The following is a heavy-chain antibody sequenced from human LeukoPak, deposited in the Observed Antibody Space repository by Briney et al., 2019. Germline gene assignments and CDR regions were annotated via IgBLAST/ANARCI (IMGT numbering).Heavy chain of an antibody. D-gene: IGHD3-22*01. CDR3: AKAYYYDSSGYSDY. V-gene: IGHV3-23*01. J-gene: IGHJ4*02. CDR1: GFNFSSYA. CDR2: ISGSGGST. Sequence: GGSLRLSCAASGFNFSSYAMSWVRQAPGKGLEWVSAISGSGGSTYYADSVKGRFTISRDNSKNTLYLQMNSLRAEDTAVYYCAKAYYYDSSGYSDYWGQGTLVAVSS.